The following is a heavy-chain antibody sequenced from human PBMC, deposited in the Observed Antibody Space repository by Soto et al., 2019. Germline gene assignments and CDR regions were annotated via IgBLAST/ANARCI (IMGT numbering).Heavy chain of an antibody. D-gene: IGHD3-9*01. Sequence: QVQLVQSGAEVKKPGASVKVSSKASGYTFTSYAMHWVRQAPGQRLEWMGWINAGNGNTKYSQKFQGRVTITRDTSASTAYMELSSLRSEDTAVYYCARDRIRDILTGYYAGDYWGQGTLVTVSS. V-gene: IGHV1-3*01. CDR3: ARDRIRDILTGYYAGDY. CDR2: INAGNGNT. CDR1: GYTFTSYA. J-gene: IGHJ4*02.